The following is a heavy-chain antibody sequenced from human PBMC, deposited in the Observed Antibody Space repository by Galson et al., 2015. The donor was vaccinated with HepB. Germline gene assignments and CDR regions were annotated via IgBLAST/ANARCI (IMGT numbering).Heavy chain of an antibody. D-gene: IGHD3-3*01. CDR2: ISWNSGSI. V-gene: IGHV3-9*01. J-gene: IGHJ4*02. CDR3: AKGKRFLGGLVDY. CDR1: GFTFDDYA. Sequence: SLRLSCAASGFTFDDYAMHWVRQAPGKGLEWVSGISWNSGSIGYADSVKGRFTISRDNAKNSLYLQMNSLRAEDTALYYCAKGKRFLGGLVDYWGQGTLVTVSS.